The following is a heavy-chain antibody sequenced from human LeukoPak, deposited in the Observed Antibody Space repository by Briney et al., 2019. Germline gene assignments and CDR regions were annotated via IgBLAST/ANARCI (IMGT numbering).Heavy chain of an antibody. D-gene: IGHD3-10*01. J-gene: IGHJ3*02. CDR2: ISAYNGNT. Sequence: GASVKVSCKASGYTFTSYGISWVRQAPGQGIELMGWISAYNGNTNYAQKFQGRVNMTTDTSTSTAYMELRSLRSDVTAVYYCARDPRNYGSGSYYNARGAFDIWGQGTMVTVSS. V-gene: IGHV1-18*01. CDR3: ARDPRNYGSGSYYNARGAFDI. CDR1: GYTFTSYG.